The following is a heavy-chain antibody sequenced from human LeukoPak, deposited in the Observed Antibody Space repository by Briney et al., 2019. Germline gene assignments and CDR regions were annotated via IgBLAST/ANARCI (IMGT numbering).Heavy chain of an antibody. V-gene: IGHV3-30*18. CDR2: ISYDGSNK. J-gene: IGHJ6*03. CDR1: GFTFSSYG. CDR3: AKALGGYPEYYYYYYMDV. D-gene: IGHD5-12*01. Sequence: PGGSLRLSCAASGFTFSSYGMHWVRQAPGKGLEWVAVISYDGSNKYYADSVKGRFTISRDNSKNTLYLQMNSLRAEDTAVYYCAKALGGYPEYYYYYYMDVWGKGTTVTVSS.